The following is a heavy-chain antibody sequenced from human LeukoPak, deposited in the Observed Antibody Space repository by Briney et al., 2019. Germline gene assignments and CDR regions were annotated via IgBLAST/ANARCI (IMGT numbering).Heavy chain of an antibody. D-gene: IGHD3-22*01. Sequence: SETLSLTCAVAGDSISSYYWSWIRQPPGKGLEWSGILYYSGSTNYNPSLKSRVTISVDTSKNQFSLKLSSVTAADTAVYYCARHYDSSGYYFWFDPWGQGTLVTVSS. CDR1: GDSISSYY. J-gene: IGHJ5*02. CDR3: ARHYDSSGYYFWFDP. V-gene: IGHV4-59*08. CDR2: LYYSGST.